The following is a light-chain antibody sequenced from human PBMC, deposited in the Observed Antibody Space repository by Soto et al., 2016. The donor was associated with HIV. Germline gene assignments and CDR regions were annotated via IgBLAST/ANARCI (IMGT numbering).Light chain of an antibody. Sequence: DIQMTQSPSSLSASVGDRVTITCRASQSISTYLNWYQQKPGKAPKVLIHGASSLQSGVPSRFSGSGSGTDFSLTISNLQPEDFATYYCQQSYITPLTFGQGTRLEI. J-gene: IGKJ5*01. V-gene: IGKV1-39*01. CDR3: QQSYITPLT. CDR1: QSISTY. CDR2: GAS.